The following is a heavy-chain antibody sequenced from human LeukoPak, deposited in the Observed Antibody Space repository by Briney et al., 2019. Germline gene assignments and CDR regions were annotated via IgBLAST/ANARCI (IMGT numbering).Heavy chain of an antibody. V-gene: IGHV4-4*02. D-gene: IGHD3-10*01. Sequence: SETLSLTCAVSGGSISSSNWWSWVRQPPGEGLEWIGEIYHSGSTNYNPSLKSRVTISVDKSKNQFSLKLSSVTAADTAVYYCARSYGSGSYYNEGVFIQHWGQGTLVTVSS. CDR1: GGSISSSNW. CDR2: IYHSGST. J-gene: IGHJ1*01. CDR3: ARSYGSGSYYNEGVFIQH.